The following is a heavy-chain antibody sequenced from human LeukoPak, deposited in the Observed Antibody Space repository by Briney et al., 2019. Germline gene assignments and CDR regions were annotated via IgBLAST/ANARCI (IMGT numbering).Heavy chain of an antibody. V-gene: IGHV4-38-2*02. J-gene: IGHJ6*03. CDR1: GYSISSGYY. CDR2: IYHSGST. CDR3: VFGDYYYYYMDV. D-gene: IGHD3-10*01. Sequence: PSETLSLTCTVSGYSISSGYYWGWIRQPPGKGLEWIGSIYHSGSTYYNPSLKSRVTISVDTPKNQFSLKLSSVTAADTAVYYCVFGDYYYYYMDVWGKGTTVTVSS.